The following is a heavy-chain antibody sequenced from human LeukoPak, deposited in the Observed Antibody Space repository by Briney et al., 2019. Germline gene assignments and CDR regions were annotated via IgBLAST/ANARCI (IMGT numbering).Heavy chain of an antibody. V-gene: IGHV4-59*12. D-gene: IGHD6-13*01. CDR3: ARVVIAAAVDWYFDL. Sequence: SETLSLTCTVSGGSISSYYWSWIRQPPGKGLEWIGYIYYSGSTNYNPSLKSRVTISVDTSKNQFSLKLSSVTAADTAVYYCARVVIAAAVDWYFDLWGRGTLVTVSS. CDR2: IYYSGST. CDR1: GGSISSYY. J-gene: IGHJ2*01.